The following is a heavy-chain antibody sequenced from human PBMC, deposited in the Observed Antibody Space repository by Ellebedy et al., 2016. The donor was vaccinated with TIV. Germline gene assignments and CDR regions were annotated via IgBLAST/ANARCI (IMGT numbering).Heavy chain of an antibody. CDR1: GFTVSSNY. V-gene: IGHV3-53*01. CDR3: ARRGTYYDILTGYYMGDAFDI. D-gene: IGHD3-9*01. CDR2: IYSGGST. Sequence: GGSLRLXXAASGFTVSSNYMSWVRQAPGKGLEWVSVIYSGGSTYYADSVKGRFTISRDNSKNTLYLQMNSLRAEDTAVYYCARRGTYYDILTGYYMGDAFDIWGQGTMVTVSS. J-gene: IGHJ3*02.